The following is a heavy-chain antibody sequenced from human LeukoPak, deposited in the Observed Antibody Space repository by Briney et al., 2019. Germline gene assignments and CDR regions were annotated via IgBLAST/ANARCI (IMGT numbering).Heavy chain of an antibody. CDR3: ARERGRPIFGVVKHWFDP. CDR1: GYSISSSNW. D-gene: IGHD3-3*01. V-gene: IGHV4-28*03. J-gene: IGHJ5*02. CDR2: IYYSGST. Sequence: SETLSLTCAVSGYSISSSNWWGWIRQPPGKGLEWIGYIYYSGSTNYNPSLKSRVTISLDTSKNLFSLKLSSVTAADTAVYYCARERGRPIFGVVKHWFDPWGQGNLVTVSS.